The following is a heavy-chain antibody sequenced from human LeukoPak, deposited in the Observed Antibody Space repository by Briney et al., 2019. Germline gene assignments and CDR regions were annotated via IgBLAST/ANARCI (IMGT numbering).Heavy chain of an antibody. J-gene: IGHJ4*02. CDR3: AKGVVVVPAAGHYFDY. CDR2: ISGNSGST. CDR1: GFTFSSYA. D-gene: IGHD2-2*01. Sequence: GGSLRLSCAASGFTFSSYAMSWVRQTPGKGLEWVSSISGNSGSTHYADSVKGRFTISRDNSKNTLYLQMNSLRAEDTAVYYCAKGVVVVPAAGHYFDYWGLGTLVTVSS. V-gene: IGHV3-23*01.